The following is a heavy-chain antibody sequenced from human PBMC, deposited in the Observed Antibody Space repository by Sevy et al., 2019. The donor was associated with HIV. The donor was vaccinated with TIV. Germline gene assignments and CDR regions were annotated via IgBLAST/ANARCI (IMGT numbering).Heavy chain of an antibody. V-gene: IGHV3-74*01. Sequence: GGSLRLSCAASGFTFSSYWMHWVRQAPGKGLVWVSLINTGGSNTIYAYSVKGRFTISSDNAKNTLYLQMSSLRAEDTAVYDCGGDPSASGIYARNLFDPWGQGTLVTVSS. J-gene: IGHJ5*02. D-gene: IGHD2-15*01. CDR3: GGDPSASGIYARNLFDP. CDR1: GFTFSSYW. CDR2: INTGGSNT.